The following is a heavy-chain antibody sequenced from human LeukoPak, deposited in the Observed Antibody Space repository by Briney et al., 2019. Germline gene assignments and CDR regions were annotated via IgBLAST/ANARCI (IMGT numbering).Heavy chain of an antibody. CDR2: IYPGDSDT. J-gene: IGHJ4*02. Sequence: GESLKISCKGSGYSFTSYWIGWVRQMPEKGLEWMGIIYPGDSDTRYSPSFQGQVTISADKSISTAYLQWSSLKASDTAMYYCATLLRPGIAAAGLYYFDYWGQGTLVTASS. CDR3: ATLLRPGIAAAGLYYFDY. D-gene: IGHD6-13*01. CDR1: GYSFTSYW. V-gene: IGHV5-51*01.